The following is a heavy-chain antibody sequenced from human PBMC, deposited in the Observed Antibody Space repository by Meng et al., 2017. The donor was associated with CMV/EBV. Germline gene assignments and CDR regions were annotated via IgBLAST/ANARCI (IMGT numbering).Heavy chain of an antibody. J-gene: IGHJ4*02. V-gene: IGHV3-30-3*01. Sequence: GESLKISCAASGFTFSSYAIHWVRQAPGKGLEWVAVISYDGSNKYYADSVKGRFTISRDNSKNTLYLQMNSLRAEDTAVYYCASIGYCSSTSCYTGGVDYWGQGTLVTVSS. CDR3: ASIGYCSSTSCYTGGVDY. CDR2: ISYDGSNK. D-gene: IGHD2-2*02. CDR1: GFTFSSYA.